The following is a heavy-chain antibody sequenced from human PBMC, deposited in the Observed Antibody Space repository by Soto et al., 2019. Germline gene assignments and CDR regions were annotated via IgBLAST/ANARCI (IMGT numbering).Heavy chain of an antibody. Sequence: SETLSLTCTVSGGSISSYYWSWIRQPPGKGLEWIGYIYYSGSTNYNPSLKSRVTISVDTSKNQFSLKLSSVTAADTAVYYCARSVGYCSSTSCRSPSYYYYYMDVWGKGTTVTVSS. CDR1: GGSISSYY. J-gene: IGHJ6*03. D-gene: IGHD2-2*01. CDR3: ARSVGYCSSTSCRSPSYYYYYMDV. CDR2: IYYSGST. V-gene: IGHV4-59*08.